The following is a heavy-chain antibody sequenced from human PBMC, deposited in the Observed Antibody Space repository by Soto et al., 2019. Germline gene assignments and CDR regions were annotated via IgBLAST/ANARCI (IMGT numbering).Heavy chain of an antibody. J-gene: IGHJ3*02. CDR3: ARDLGTWDDAFDI. CDR2: ISYDGSNK. Sequence: XGSLRLSCAASGCTFSSYAMHWVRQAPGNGLEWVAVISYDGSNKYYADSVKGRFTISRDNSKNTLYLQMNSLRAEDTAVYYCARDLGTWDDAFDIWGQGTMVTVSS. V-gene: IGHV3-30-3*01. CDR1: GCTFSSYA. D-gene: IGHD1-26*01.